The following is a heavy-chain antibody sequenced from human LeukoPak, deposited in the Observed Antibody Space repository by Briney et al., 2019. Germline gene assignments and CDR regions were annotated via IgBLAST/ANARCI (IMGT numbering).Heavy chain of an antibody. V-gene: IGHV3-30*02. J-gene: IGHJ3*02. CDR3: AKGSSYAFDI. CDR1: GFSFSNYA. CDR2: MTDDGSQR. Sequence: GGPLRLSCEAPGFSFSNYAMHWVRQAPGKGLEWVAFMTDDGSQRYYADSVKGRFTITRDTSKNTLYLQMNSLRAEDTAVYYCAKGSSYAFDIWGQGTMVTVSS.